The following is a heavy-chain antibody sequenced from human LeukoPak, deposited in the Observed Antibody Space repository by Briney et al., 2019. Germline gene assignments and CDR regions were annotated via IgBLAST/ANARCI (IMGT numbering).Heavy chain of an antibody. J-gene: IGHJ5*02. Sequence: PSETLSLTCAVYGGSFSGYYWSWIRQPPGKGLEWIGEINHSGSTNYNPSLKIRVTISVDTSKNQFSLKLSSVTAAHTAVYYCARGSGIAAAGIKTGWFDPWGQGTLVTVSS. CDR2: INHSGST. D-gene: IGHD6-13*01. V-gene: IGHV4-34*01. CDR3: ARGSGIAAAGIKTGWFDP. CDR1: GGSFSGYY.